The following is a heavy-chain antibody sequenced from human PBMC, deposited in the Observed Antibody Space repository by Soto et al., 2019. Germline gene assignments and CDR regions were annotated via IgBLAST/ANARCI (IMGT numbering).Heavy chain of an antibody. D-gene: IGHD7-27*01. CDR2: IYYSGNT. Sequence: SETLSLTCTVSGDSVTSGDYYWSWIRQPPGKGLEWIGYIYYSGNTNYSPSLKSRVTISIDTSKNQFSLKLSSVTAADTAVYYCARVGTSYARRGLDVWGQGTTVTVSS. V-gene: IGHV4-61*08. CDR1: GDSVTSGDYY. J-gene: IGHJ6*02. CDR3: ARVGTSYARRGLDV.